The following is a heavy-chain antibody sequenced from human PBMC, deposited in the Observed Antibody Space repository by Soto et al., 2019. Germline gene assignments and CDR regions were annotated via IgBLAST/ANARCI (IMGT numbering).Heavy chain of an antibody. Sequence: VQLVESGGGVVQPGRSLRLSCAASGFTFSDYAMHWVRQAPGKGLAWVAVVTHDGRNTHYADSVKSRFTISRDSSKNTVSLAMTSLRSEDTAVYCCAKGGRQWLVTSVFNYWGQGALVTVSS. CDR3: AKGGRQWLVTSVFNY. D-gene: IGHD6-19*01. CDR2: VTHDGRNT. V-gene: IGHV3-30*18. J-gene: IGHJ4*02. CDR1: GFTFSDYA.